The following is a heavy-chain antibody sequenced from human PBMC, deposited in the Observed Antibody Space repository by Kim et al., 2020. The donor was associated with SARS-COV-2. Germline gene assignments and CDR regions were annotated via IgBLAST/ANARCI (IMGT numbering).Heavy chain of an antibody. CDR1: GFTFSSYW. D-gene: IGHD2-15*01. V-gene: IGHV3-74*01. J-gene: IGHJ4*02. CDR3: ARDLFRGLDY. CDR2: INIDGSRT. Sequence: GGSLILSCEASGFTFSSYWMHWVRQAPGKGLVWVSYINIDGSRTTYVDSVKGRFTISRDNAKNTLYLQMSSLRAEDTAVYYCARDLFRGLDYWGQGTLVTVSS.